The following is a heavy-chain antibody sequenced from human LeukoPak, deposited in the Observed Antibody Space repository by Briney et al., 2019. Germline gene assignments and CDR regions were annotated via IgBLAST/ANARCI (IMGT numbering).Heavy chain of an antibody. V-gene: IGHV3-23*01. Sequence: GGSLRLSCAASGFTFSSYAMSWVRQAPGKGLEWVSAISGSGGSTYYADSVKGRFTISRDNSKNTLYLQMNSLRAEDTAVYYCAKDPTVVVTGRGDYWGQGILVTVSS. CDR3: AKDPTVVVTGRGDY. J-gene: IGHJ4*02. D-gene: IGHD2-21*02. CDR2: ISGSGGST. CDR1: GFTFSSYA.